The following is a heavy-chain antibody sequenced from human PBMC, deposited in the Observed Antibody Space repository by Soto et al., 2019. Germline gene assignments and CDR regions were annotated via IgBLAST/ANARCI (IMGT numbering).Heavy chain of an antibody. CDR2: INPNSGGT. CDR3: ARDPLVVVAASDGMDV. CDR1: GYTFTGYY. J-gene: IGHJ6*02. V-gene: IGHV1-2*02. Sequence: GASVKVSCKASGYTFTGYYMHWVRQAPGQGLEWMGWINPNSGGTNYAQKFQGRVTMTRDTSISTAYMELSRLRSDDTAVYYCARDPLVVVAASDGMDVWGQGTTVTVSS. D-gene: IGHD2-15*01.